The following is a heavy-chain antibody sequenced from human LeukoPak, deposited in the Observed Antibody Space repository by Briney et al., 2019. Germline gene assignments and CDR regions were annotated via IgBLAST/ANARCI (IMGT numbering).Heavy chain of an antibody. D-gene: IGHD4-17*01. CDR1: GFTFSNFA. Sequence: GGSLRLSCAASGFTFSNFAMSWVRQAPGKGLEWVSAISDSGGSTHSADSVKGRFTISRDNSKNTLYLQVDSLRAEDTAVYYCARRRGPTYGDFDYWGQGTLVTVSS. J-gene: IGHJ4*02. CDR2: ISDSGGST. CDR3: ARRRGPTYGDFDY. V-gene: IGHV3-23*01.